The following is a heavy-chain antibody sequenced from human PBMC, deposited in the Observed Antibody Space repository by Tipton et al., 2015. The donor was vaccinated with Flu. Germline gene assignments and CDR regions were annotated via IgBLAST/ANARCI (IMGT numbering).Heavy chain of an antibody. CDR2: INHTGST. D-gene: IGHD4-11*01. V-gene: IGHV4-34*01. CDR1: GGSYSNYY. CDR3: ARRDYSNYVSEPKNWFDS. Sequence: TLSLTCAVYGGSYSNYYWSWIRQAPGKGLEWIGDINHTGSTNYNPSLKSRVIISVDTSKNQFSLRLTSVTAADTAVYYCARRDYSNYVSEPKNWFDSWGQGTLVTVSS. J-gene: IGHJ5*01.